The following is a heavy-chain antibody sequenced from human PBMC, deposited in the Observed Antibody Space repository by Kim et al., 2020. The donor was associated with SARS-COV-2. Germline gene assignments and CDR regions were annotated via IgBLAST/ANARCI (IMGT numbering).Heavy chain of an antibody. J-gene: IGHJ6*02. CDR1: GFTFSSYG. D-gene: IGHD5-18*01. Sequence: GGSLRLSCAASGFTFSSYGMHWVRQAPGKGLEWVAVIWYDGSNKYYADSVKGRFTISRDNSKNTLYLQMNSLRAEDTAVYYCARGVDTAMVSVFFGPIHYYFYGMDVWGQGTTVTVSS. CDR2: IWYDGSNK. CDR3: ARGVDTAMVSVFFGPIHYYFYGMDV. V-gene: IGHV3-33*01.